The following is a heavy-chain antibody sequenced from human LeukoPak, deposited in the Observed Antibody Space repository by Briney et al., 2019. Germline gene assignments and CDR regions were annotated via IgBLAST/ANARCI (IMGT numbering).Heavy chain of an antibody. V-gene: IGHV1-46*01. Sequence: GASVKVSCKASGYTFTSYYMHWVRQAPGQGLEGMGIINPSGGSTSYAQKFQGRVTMTRDTSTSTVYMELSSLRSEGTAVYYCARDRVTIFGVVIIERVIDYWGQGTLVTVSS. CDR3: ARDRVTIFGVVIIERVIDY. D-gene: IGHD3-3*01. CDR2: INPSGGST. CDR1: GYTFTSYY. J-gene: IGHJ4*02.